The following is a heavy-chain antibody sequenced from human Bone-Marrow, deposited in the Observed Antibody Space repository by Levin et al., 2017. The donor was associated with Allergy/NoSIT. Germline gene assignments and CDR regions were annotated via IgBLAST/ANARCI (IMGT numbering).Heavy chain of an antibody. Sequence: LSLTCAASGFTFDDCAMHWVRQVPGKGLEWVSGITWNSGRIGYADSVKGRFTISRDNAKNSLYLQMNSLRPEDTALYYCVKDRGDYYYGMEVWGQGTTVIVSS. CDR1: GFTFDDCA. CDR3: VKDRGDYYYGMEV. CDR2: ITWNSGRI. J-gene: IGHJ6*02. V-gene: IGHV3-9*01.